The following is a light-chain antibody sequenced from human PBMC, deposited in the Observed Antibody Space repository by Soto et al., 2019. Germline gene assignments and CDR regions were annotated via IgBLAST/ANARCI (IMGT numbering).Light chain of an antibody. J-gene: IGKJ1*01. CDR2: GAS. CDR3: QQYGNSPRT. Sequence: EIVLTQSPGTLSLSPGERATLSCRASQSVSSNSLAWYQQKPGQAPRLLIYGASSRAAGVPDRFSGSVSGTDFTLPISRLEPEDFAVYYCQQYGNSPRTFGQGTKVEIK. CDR1: QSVSSNS. V-gene: IGKV3-20*01.